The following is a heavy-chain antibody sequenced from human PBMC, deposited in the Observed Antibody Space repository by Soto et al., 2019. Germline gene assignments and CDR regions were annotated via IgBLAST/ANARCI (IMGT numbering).Heavy chain of an antibody. Sequence: QVQLVESGGGVVQPGRSLRLSCAASGFTFSSYGMHWVRQAPGKRLKWVAVVSYDGSNKYYADSVKGRFTISRDNSKNTLYLQMNSLRAEDTAVYYCAKDGGYCSSTSCYGLSFDYWGQGTLVTVSS. D-gene: IGHD2-2*01. CDR2: VSYDGSNK. CDR1: GFTFSSYG. J-gene: IGHJ4*02. CDR3: AKDGGYCSSTSCYGLSFDY. V-gene: IGHV3-30*18.